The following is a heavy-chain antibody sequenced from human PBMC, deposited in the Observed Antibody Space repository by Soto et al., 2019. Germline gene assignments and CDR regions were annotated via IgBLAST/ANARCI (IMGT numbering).Heavy chain of an antibody. CDR2: FDPEDGEP. CDR3: ARDPSGYDLPAY. D-gene: IGHD5-12*01. V-gene: IGHV1-24*01. CDR1: GHTLTDLS. J-gene: IGHJ4*02. Sequence: GASVKVSCKVSGHTLTDLSIHWVRQAPGRGLEWMGGFDPEDGEPIYAQDFQGRVTMTEVTSANTAYMELSSLRSEDTAVYYCARDPSGYDLPAYWGQGTLVTVFS.